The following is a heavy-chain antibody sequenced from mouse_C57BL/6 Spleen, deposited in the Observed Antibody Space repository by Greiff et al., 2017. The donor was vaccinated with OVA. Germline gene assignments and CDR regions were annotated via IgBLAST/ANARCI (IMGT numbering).Heavy chain of an antibody. Sequence: EVKLLESGPGLVKPSQSLSLTCSVTGYSITSGYYWNWIRQFPGNKLEWMGYISYDGSNNYNPSLKNRISITRDTSKNQFFLKLNSVTTEDTATYYCARGVDYDVYFDVWGTGTTVTVSS. CDR3: ARGVDYDVYFDV. V-gene: IGHV3-6*01. CDR2: ISYDGSN. CDR1: GYSITSGYY. J-gene: IGHJ1*03. D-gene: IGHD2-4*01.